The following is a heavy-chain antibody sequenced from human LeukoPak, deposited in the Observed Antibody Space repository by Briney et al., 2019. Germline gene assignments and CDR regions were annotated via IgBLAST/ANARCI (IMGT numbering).Heavy chain of an antibody. CDR3: ARGSVHCSGGSCYLDY. J-gene: IGHJ4*02. V-gene: IGHV3-11*06. CDR2: ISSSSSYT. Sequence: PGGSLRLSCAASGFTFSDYYMSWIRQAPGKGLEWVSYISSSSSYTNYADSVKGRFTISRDNVKNSLYLQMNSLRAEDTAVYYCARGSVHCSGGSCYLDYWGQGTLVTVSS. CDR1: GFTFSDYY. D-gene: IGHD2-15*01.